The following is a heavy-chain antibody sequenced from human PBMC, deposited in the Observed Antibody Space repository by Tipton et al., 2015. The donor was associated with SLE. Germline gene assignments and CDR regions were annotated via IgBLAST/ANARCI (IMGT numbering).Heavy chain of an antibody. J-gene: IGHJ4*02. V-gene: IGHV3-30-3*01. CDR3: TKDHGSNWYSAY. CDR2: ISYDGSNK. D-gene: IGHD6-13*01. Sequence: SLRLSCAASGFTFSSYAMHWVRQVPGKGLEWVAVISYDGSNKYYADSVKGRFTISRDKSKNTLYLQMNSLRAEDTAVYYCTKDHGSNWYSAYWGQGTLVTASS. CDR1: GFTFSSYA.